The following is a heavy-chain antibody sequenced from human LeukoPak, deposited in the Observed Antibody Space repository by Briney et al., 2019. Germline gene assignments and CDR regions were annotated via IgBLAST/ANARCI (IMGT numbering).Heavy chain of an antibody. CDR3: ARVRSQYQLPYYYGMDV. CDR2: IYYSGST. Sequence: KPSETLSLTCTVYGGSIRSGGYYWSWIRQPPGKGLEWIGYIYYSGSTYYNPSLKSRVTMSVDTSKNQFSLKLSSVTAADTAVYYCARVRSQYQLPYYYGMDVWGQGTTVTVSS. V-gene: IGHV4-30-4*01. D-gene: IGHD2-2*01. CDR1: GGSIRSGGYY. J-gene: IGHJ6*02.